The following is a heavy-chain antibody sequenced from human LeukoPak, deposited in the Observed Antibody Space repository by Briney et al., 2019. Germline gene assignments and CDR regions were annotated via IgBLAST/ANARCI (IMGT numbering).Heavy chain of an antibody. D-gene: IGHD4-11*01. CDR3: ARTVGRTASLSY. CDR2: INHRGVT. V-gene: IGHV4-34*01. CDR1: GGSFSDYY. J-gene: IGHJ4*02. Sequence: SETLSLTCAVYGGSFSDYYWTWVRHPPGKGLEWIGEINHRGVTTYYPSLKSRVTISIDTYRNQFSLTMHSLTAADTAVHYCARTVGRTASLSYWGQGTLVTVSS.